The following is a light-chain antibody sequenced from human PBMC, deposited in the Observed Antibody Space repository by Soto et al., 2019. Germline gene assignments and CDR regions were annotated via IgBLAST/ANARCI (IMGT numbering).Light chain of an antibody. J-gene: IGKJ1*01. Sequence: VLTQSPGTLSVSPGERVTVTCGSSQSVTVNYLAWYQQKPGQAPRLLIYGASYRATGIPDRFSGSGSGTDFSLTISRLEPEDFAVYCCQQYGSTPPTFGQGTKVEMK. CDR2: GAS. CDR1: QSVTVNY. V-gene: IGKV3-20*01. CDR3: QQYGSTPPT.